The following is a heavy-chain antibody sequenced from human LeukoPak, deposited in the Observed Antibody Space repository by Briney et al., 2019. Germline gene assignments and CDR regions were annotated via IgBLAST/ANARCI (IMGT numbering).Heavy chain of an antibody. D-gene: IGHD3-10*01. J-gene: IGHJ3*02. Sequence: ASVKVSCKASGYTFTGYGISWVRQAPGQGLEWMGWISAYNGNTNYAQKLQGRVTMTTDTSTSTAYMELSSLRSEDTAVYYCARAPMGRAFDIWGQGTMVTVSS. CDR3: ARAPMGRAFDI. CDR1: GYTFTGYG. V-gene: IGHV1-18*01. CDR2: ISAYNGNT.